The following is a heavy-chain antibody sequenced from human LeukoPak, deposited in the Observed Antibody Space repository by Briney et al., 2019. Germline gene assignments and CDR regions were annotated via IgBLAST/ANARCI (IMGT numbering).Heavy chain of an antibody. Sequence: SETLSLTCTVYGGSISSGGYYLSWIRQHPGKGLEWIVYIYYSGSTYYNPSLKSRVTISVDTSKNLFSLKLSSVTAADTAVYYCARYYGDYGGYFDYWGQGTLVTVSS. V-gene: IGHV4-31*03. CDR3: ARYYGDYGGYFDY. CDR2: IYYSGST. J-gene: IGHJ4*02. D-gene: IGHD4-17*01. CDR1: GGSISSGGYY.